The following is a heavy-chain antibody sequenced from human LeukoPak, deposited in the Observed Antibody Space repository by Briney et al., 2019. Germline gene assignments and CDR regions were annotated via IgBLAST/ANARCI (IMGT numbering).Heavy chain of an antibody. Sequence: GGSLRLSCAASGFTFSSYAMSWVRQAPGKGLEWVSAISGRGGSTYYADSVKGRFTISRDNSKNTLYLQMNSLRAEDTAVYYCAKPTMGYCSGGSCHSYAFDIWGQGTMVTVSS. V-gene: IGHV3-23*01. CDR1: GFTFSSYA. CDR2: ISGRGGST. CDR3: AKPTMGYCSGGSCHSYAFDI. J-gene: IGHJ3*02. D-gene: IGHD2-15*01.